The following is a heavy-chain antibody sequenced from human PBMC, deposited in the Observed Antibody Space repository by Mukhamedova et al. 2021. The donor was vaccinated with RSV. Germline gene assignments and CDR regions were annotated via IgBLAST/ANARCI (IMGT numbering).Heavy chain of an antibody. D-gene: IGHD6-19*01. V-gene: IGHV3-11*03. J-gene: IGHJ3*02. Sequence: KGRFTISRDNAKNSLYLQMNSLRAEDTAVYYCAAQTPRDSSGWYRVDAFDIWGQGTMVTVSS. CDR3: AAQTPRDSSGWYRVDAFDI.